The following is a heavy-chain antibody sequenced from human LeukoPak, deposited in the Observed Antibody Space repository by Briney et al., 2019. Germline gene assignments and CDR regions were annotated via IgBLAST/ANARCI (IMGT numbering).Heavy chain of an antibody. CDR2: FDPEDGET. CDR3: ATVGRLQVYGSGKNAFDI. CDR1: GYTPTELS. J-gene: IGHJ3*02. Sequence: ASVKVSCKVSGYTPTELSMHWVRQAPGKGLGWMGGFDPEDGETIDAQKFQGRVTMTEDTSTDTAYMELSSLRSEDTAVYYCATVGRLQVYGSGKNAFDIWGQGTMVTVSS. V-gene: IGHV1-24*01. D-gene: IGHD3-10*01.